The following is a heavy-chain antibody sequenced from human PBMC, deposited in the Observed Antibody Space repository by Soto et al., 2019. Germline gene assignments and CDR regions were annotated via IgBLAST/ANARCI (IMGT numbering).Heavy chain of an antibody. D-gene: IGHD3-22*01. V-gene: IGHV1-69*06. CDR3: ARPYYDSSGYYLWYFDY. Sequence: QVQLVQSGAEVKKPGSSVKLSCKASGDSFNTFAVTWVRQAPGQGLEWTGGIIPNFDTPNYAQKFQGRVTIIADKSTSTPCMELSSLRSEDTAVYYCARPYYDSSGYYLWYFDYWGQGTLVTVSS. J-gene: IGHJ4*02. CDR2: IIPNFDTP. CDR1: GDSFNTFA.